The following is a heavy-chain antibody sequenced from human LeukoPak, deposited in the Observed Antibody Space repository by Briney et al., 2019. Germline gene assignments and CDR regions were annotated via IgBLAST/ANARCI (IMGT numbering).Heavy chain of an antibody. CDR3: AKQVGRYFDY. J-gene: IGHJ4*02. CDR2: ISSSGGST. V-gene: IGHV3-23*01. D-gene: IGHD1-26*01. Sequence: GGSLRLSCAASGLTFSSSAMSWVRQAPGKGLEWVSAISSSGGSTYYTDSVKGRFTISRDNSKNTLYLQMNSLRAEDTAVYYCAKQVGRYFDYWGQGTLVTVSS. CDR1: GLTFSSSA.